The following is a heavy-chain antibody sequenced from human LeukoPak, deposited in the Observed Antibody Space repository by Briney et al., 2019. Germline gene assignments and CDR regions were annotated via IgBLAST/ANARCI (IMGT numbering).Heavy chain of an antibody. CDR3: ARDGYYYDSSGYRDDAFDI. V-gene: IGHV4-38-2*02. J-gene: IGHJ3*02. CDR2: IYTSGST. CDR1: GYSISSGYY. Sequence: PSETLSLTCTVSGYSISSGYYWGWIRQPPGKGLEWIGRIYTSGSTNYNPSLKSRVTMSVDTSKNQFSLKLSSVTAADTAVYYCARDGYYYDSSGYRDDAFDIWGQGAMVTVSS. D-gene: IGHD3-22*01.